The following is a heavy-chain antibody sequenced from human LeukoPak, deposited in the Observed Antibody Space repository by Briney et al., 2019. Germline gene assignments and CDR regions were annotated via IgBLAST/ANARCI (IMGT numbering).Heavy chain of an antibody. Sequence: GGSLRLSCAASGFRFSSFAMSWVRQAPGKGLEWVSGISGSGDNTYYADSVKGPFTISRDNSKNTLYVQMNSLGTEDTAAYYCAKGSYYDSSGSFYFDYWGQGTLVTVSS. V-gene: IGHV3-23*01. D-gene: IGHD3-22*01. J-gene: IGHJ4*02. CDR1: GFRFSSFA. CDR3: AKGSYYDSSGSFYFDY. CDR2: ISGSGDNT.